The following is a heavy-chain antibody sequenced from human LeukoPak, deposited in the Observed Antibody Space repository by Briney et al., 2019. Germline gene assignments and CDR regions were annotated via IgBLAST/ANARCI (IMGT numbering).Heavy chain of an antibody. CDR2: ISYDGSNK. D-gene: IGHD6-6*01. CDR1: GFTFSSYA. CDR3: ARGSYSSSYSFDY. V-gene: IGHV3-30-3*01. Sequence: GGSLRLSCAASGFTFSSYAMHWVRQAPGKGLEWVAVISYDGSNKYYADSVKGRFTISRDNSKNTLYLQMNSLRAEDTAVYYCARGSYSSSYSFDYWGQGTLVTVSS. J-gene: IGHJ4*02.